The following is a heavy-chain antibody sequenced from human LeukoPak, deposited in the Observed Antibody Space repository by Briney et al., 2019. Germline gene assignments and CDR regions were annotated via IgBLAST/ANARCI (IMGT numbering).Heavy chain of an antibody. CDR3: ARHSGAYGGNWFAP. J-gene: IGHJ5*02. Sequence: WASVNVSCKSSGYAFTSYDINWVRQATGQGLEWMGWMNPNSGNTGYAQKFQGRVTITRNTSISTAYMELSSLRSEDTAVYYCARHSGAYGGNWFAPWGQGTLVTVSS. CDR1: GYAFTSYD. V-gene: IGHV1-8*03. CDR2: MNPNSGNT. D-gene: IGHD1-26*01.